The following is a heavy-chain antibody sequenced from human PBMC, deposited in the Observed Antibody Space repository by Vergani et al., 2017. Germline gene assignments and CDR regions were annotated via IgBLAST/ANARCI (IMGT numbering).Heavy chain of an antibody. Sequence: EVQLLESGGGLVQPGGSLRLSCAASGFTFSACPMTWVRQAPGKGLEWVSAISARYPSTYYADSVKGRFTISRDTSKKTLSLQMRSLRADDTAVYYCAKDGRENSDYGYLDYWGQGTLVTVSS. V-gene: IGHV3-23*01. CDR3: AKDGRENSDYGYLDY. CDR1: GFTFSACP. D-gene: IGHD4-17*01. J-gene: IGHJ4*02. CDR2: ISARYPST.